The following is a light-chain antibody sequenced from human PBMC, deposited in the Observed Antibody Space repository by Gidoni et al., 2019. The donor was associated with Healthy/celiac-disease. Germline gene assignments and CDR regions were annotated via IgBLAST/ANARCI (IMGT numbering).Light chain of an antibody. V-gene: IGKV1-8*01. CDR2: AAS. CDR1: QGISSY. J-gene: IGKJ1*01. Sequence: AIRMTQSPSSLSASTGDRVTITCRASQGISSYLAWYQQKPGKAPKLLIYAASTLQSGVPARFSGSGSGTDFTLSISCLQSEDFATYYCQQYYSYHPGFGQGTKVEIK. CDR3: QQYYSYHPG.